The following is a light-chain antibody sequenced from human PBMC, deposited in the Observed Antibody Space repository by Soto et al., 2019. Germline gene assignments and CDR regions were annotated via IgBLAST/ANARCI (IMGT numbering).Light chain of an antibody. CDR3: QQYGSSPIT. CDR2: GAS. V-gene: IGKV3-20*01. Sequence: EIELTQSPGTLSLSPGERATLSCRASQSVSSSYLAWYQQKPGQAPRLLIYGASSRATGIPDRFSGSGSGTDFTLTISRLGPEDFAVYYCQQYGSSPITFGPGTKVDIK. CDR1: QSVSSSY. J-gene: IGKJ3*01.